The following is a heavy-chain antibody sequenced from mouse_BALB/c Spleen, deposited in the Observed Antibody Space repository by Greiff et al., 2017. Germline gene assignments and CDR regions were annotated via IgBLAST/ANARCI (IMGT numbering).Heavy chain of an antibody. D-gene: IGHD2-14*01. CDR3: ARVYRYDPWFAY. J-gene: IGHJ3*01. Sequence: QVQLQQSGAELVKPGASVKLSCKASGYTFTSYDINWVRQRPEQGLEWIGGINPNNGGTSYNQKFKGKATLTVDKSSSTAYMELRSLTSEDSAVYYCARVYRYDPWFAYWGQGTLVTVSA. CDR2: INPNNGGT. V-gene: IGHV1-85*01. CDR1: GYTFTSYD.